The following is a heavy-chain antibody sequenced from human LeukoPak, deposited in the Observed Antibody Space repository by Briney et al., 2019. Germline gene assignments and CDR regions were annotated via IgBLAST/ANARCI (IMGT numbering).Heavy chain of an antibody. CDR1: GYTFTGYY. J-gene: IGHJ4*02. Sequence: ASVKVSCKASGYTFTGYYMHWVRQAPGQGLEWMGWINPNSGGTNYAQKFQGRVTMTRDTSISTAYMELSRLRSDDTAVYYCARDDYAIEYYMDVWGQGTLVTVSS. CDR3: ARDDYAIEYYMDV. CDR2: INPNSGGT. V-gene: IGHV1-2*02. D-gene: IGHD4-17*01.